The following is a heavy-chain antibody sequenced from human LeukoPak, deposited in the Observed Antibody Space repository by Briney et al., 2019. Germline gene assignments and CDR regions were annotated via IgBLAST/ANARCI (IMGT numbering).Heavy chain of an antibody. D-gene: IGHD3-10*01. CDR1: GDSVSSNSAA. J-gene: IGHJ5*01. CDR2: TYYRSKWDN. CDR3: AREMDSGTYYYNWFDS. Sequence: SQTLSLTCAISGDSVSSNSAAWNWIRQSPSRGLEWLGRTYYRSKWDNDYAVSVKSRITINPDTSKNQFSLQPNSVTPEDTAVYYCAREMDSGTYYYNWFDSWGQGTLVTVSS. V-gene: IGHV6-1*01.